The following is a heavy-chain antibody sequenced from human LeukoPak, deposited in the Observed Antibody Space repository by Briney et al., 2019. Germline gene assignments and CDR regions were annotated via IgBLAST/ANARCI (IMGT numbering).Heavy chain of an antibody. V-gene: IGHV3-23*01. D-gene: IGHD1-1*01. Sequence: QPGGSLRLSCAASGFTFSNYAMTWVRQAPGKGLEWVSISSGGGTSTYYADSVKGRFAISRDNSKNTLYLQMNSLRAEDTAVYYCAKEWGTTLSWFDEFDYWGQGTLVSVSS. CDR1: GFTFSNYA. CDR2: SSGGGTST. J-gene: IGHJ4*02. CDR3: AKEWGTTLSWFDEFDY.